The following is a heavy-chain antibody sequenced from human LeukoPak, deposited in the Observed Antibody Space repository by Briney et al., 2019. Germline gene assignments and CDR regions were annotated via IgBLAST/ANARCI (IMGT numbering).Heavy chain of an antibody. CDR1: GFTFSTYN. D-gene: IGHD3-10*01. V-gene: IGHV3-48*01. CDR3: ARVSYGSGLDY. J-gene: IGHJ4*02. Sequence: GGPLRLSCAGSGFTFSTYNFNWVRQAPGKGLEWVSHISGSSTTIYYADSVKGRFTVSRDNARSSVYLQMNSLRAEDTAVYYCARVSYGSGLDYWGQGTLVTVSS. CDR2: ISGSSTTI.